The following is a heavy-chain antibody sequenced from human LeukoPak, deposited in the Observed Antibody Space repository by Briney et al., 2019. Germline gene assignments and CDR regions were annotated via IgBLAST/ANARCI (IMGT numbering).Heavy chain of an antibody. CDR2: ISYDGSNK. CDR3: AKDFRDYYDSNYFDY. Sequence: ERSLRLSCAASGFTFSSYGMHWVRQAPGKGLEWVAVISYDGSNKYYADSVKGRFTISRDNSKNTLYLQMNSLRAEDTAVYYCAKDFRDYYDSNYFDYWGQGTLVTVSS. V-gene: IGHV3-30*18. J-gene: IGHJ4*02. CDR1: GFTFSSYG. D-gene: IGHD3-22*01.